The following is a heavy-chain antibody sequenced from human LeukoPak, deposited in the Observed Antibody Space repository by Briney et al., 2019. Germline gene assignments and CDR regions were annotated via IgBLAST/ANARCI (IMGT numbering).Heavy chain of an antibody. CDR1: GGSISSGGYY. CDR3: ARDPKDDSSGYYYYAFDI. CDR2: IYYSGST. Sequence: PSETLSLTCTVSGGSISSGGYYWSWIRQHPGKGLEWIGYIYYSGSTYYNPSLKSRVTISVDTSKNQLSLKLSSVTAADTAVYYCARDPKDDSSGYYYYAFDIWGQGTMVTVSS. V-gene: IGHV4-31*03. D-gene: IGHD3-22*01. J-gene: IGHJ3*02.